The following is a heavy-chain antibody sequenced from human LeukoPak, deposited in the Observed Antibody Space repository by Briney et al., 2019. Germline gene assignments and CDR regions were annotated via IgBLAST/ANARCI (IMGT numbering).Heavy chain of an antibody. CDR2: IYETGNS. V-gene: IGHV4-59*08. Sequence: SETLSLTCTVSGGSINSNYWSWIRQPPGKGLEWIAYIYETGNSDYNPSLKSRVTVSIDTSKSQVSLKLSSVTAADTAVYYCAGHPFASPFDYWGQGTLVTVSS. CDR1: GGSINSNY. J-gene: IGHJ4*02. CDR3: AGHPFASPFDY. D-gene: IGHD2-21*01.